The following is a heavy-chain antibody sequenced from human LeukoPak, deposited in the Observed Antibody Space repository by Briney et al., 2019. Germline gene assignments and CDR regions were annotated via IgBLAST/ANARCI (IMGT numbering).Heavy chain of an antibody. J-gene: IGHJ4*02. D-gene: IGHD3-22*01. CDR1: GFTSSTYA. Sequence: GGSLRLSCAASGFTSSTYAMSWARQAPGKGLEWVSGISGSGGSTFYADSVKGRFTIPRDNSKNTLYLQMNSLRGEDTAIYYCTKSRARRDGSSGSVDYWGQGTLVTVSS. V-gene: IGHV3-23*01. CDR3: TKSRARRDGSSGSVDY. CDR2: ISGSGGST.